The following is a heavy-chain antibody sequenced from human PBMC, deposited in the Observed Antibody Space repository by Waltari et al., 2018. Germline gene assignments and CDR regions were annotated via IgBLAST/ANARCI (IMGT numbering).Heavy chain of an antibody. Sequence: QVQLVPSGAEVKRPGASVKISCKTSESTFSRSYVHWERQAPGQGLEWMGIINPSGGSTIYAQRCQGRVTMTRDTSTSTVYMELSSLKSEDTAVYYCATDTGALWMDVWGQGTTVTVSS. CDR1: ESTFSRSY. CDR3: ATDTGALWMDV. CDR2: INPSGGST. V-gene: IGHV1-46*01. J-gene: IGHJ6*02. D-gene: IGHD2-21*01.